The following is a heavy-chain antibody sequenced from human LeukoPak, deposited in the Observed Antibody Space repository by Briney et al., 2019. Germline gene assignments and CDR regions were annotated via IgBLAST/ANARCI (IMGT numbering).Heavy chain of an antibody. D-gene: IGHD3-16*01. V-gene: IGHV3-48*01. CDR2: ISSSSSTI. Sequence: PGGSLRLSCAASGFTFSSYSMNWVRQAPGKGLEWVSYISSSSSTIYYADSVKGRLTISRDNAKNSLYLQMNSLRAEDTAVYYCARLGADYYYYYMDVWGKGTTVTVSS. J-gene: IGHJ6*03. CDR3: ARLGADYYYYYMDV. CDR1: GFTFSSYS.